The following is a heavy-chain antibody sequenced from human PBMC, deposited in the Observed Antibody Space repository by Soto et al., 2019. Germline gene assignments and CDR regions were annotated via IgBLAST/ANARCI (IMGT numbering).Heavy chain of an antibody. J-gene: IGHJ4*02. CDR2: IKSKTDGGTT. D-gene: IGHD2-21*01. V-gene: IGHV3-15*01. Sequence: EVQLVESGGGLVKPGGSLRLSCAASGFTFSNAWMSWVRQAPGKGLEWVGRIKSKTDGGTTDYAAPVKGRFTISRDDSKNTLYLQMNSLKTEDTAVYYCTTAGVRFGDFIDYWGQGTLVTVSS. CDR3: TTAGVRFGDFIDY. CDR1: GFTFSNAW.